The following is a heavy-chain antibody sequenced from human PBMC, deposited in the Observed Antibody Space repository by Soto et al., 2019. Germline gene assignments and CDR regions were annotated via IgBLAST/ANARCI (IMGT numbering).Heavy chain of an antibody. J-gene: IGHJ3*02. CDR1: GFTFSSYA. D-gene: IGHD3-22*01. V-gene: IGHV3-23*01. CDR3: AKYYYDSSGYYPHDAFDI. CDR2: ISGSGGST. Sequence: EVQLLESGGGLVQPGGSLRLSCAASGFTFSSYAMSWVRQAPGQGLEWVSAISGSGGSTYYADSVKGRFTISRDNSKNTMCLQLNSLRAEDTAVSYCAKYYYDSSGYYPHDAFDIWGQGTMVTVSS.